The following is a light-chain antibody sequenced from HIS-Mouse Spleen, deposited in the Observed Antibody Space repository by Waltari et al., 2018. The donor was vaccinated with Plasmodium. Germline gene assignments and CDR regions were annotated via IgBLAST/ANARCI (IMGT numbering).Light chain of an antibody. CDR1: SSDVGGYNY. V-gene: IGLV2-14*03. Sequence: QSALTQPASVSGSPGQSITISCTGTSSDVGGYNYVSWYQQHPGQAPKLMIYDVSSRPAGVSNRFSGSKSGNTASLTISGLQAEDEADYYCSSYTSSSWVFGGGTKLTVL. J-gene: IGLJ3*02. CDR2: DVS. CDR3: SSYTSSSWV.